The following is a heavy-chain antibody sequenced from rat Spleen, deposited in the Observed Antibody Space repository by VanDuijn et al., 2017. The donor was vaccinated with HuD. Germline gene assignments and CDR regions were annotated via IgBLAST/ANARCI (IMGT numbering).Heavy chain of an antibody. J-gene: IGHJ2*01. D-gene: IGHD4-3*01. CDR2: INSAGST. CDR3: AREAFGVDY. Sequence: EVQLQESGPGLVKPSQSLSLTCSVTSYSITSSYGWNWIRKFPGNKLEWMGYINSAGSTNYNPSLKSRISITRDTSKNQFFLQVNSVTTEDTAIYYCAREAFGVDYWGQGVKVTVSS. V-gene: IGHV3-3*01. CDR1: SYSITSSYG.